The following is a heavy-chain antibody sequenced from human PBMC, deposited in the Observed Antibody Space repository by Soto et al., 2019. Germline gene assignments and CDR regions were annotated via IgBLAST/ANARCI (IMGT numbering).Heavy chain of an antibody. D-gene: IGHD5-18*01. CDR3: TRRRDWTAMDPLDY. J-gene: IGHJ4*02. Sequence: EVQLVESGGGLVQPGGSLKLSCVASGFTFSDSAMHWVRQASGKGLEWVGRIRSKVNTYATAYAASVKGRFTISRDDSMNTAYLQMNSLKTEDTAVYYCTRRRDWTAMDPLDYWGQGTLAPVSS. V-gene: IGHV3-73*02. CDR1: GFTFSDSA. CDR2: IRSKVNTYAT.